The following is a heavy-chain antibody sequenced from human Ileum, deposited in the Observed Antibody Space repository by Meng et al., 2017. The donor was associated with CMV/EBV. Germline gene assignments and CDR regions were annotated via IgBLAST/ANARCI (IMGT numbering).Heavy chain of an antibody. J-gene: IGHJ6*02. D-gene: IGHD3-3*01. CDR3: ATERKITIFGVVTEAHYYYYYGMDV. CDR1: GYTFTSDY. CDR2: INPSGGST. V-gene: IGHV1-46*01. Sequence: ASVKVSCKASGYTFTSDYMHWVRQAPGQGLEWMGIINPSGGSTSYAQKFQGRVTMTRDTSTSTVYMELSSLRSEDTAVYYCATERKITIFGVVTEAHYYYYYGMDVWGQGTTVTVSS.